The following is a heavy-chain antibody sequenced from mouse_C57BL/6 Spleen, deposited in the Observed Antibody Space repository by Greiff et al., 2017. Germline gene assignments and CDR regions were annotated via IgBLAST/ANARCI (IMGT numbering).Heavy chain of an antibody. D-gene: IGHD2-1*01. CDR3: ARGGDYGNPLDY. CDR1: GYTFTSYG. CDR2: IYPRSGNT. V-gene: IGHV1-81*01. J-gene: IGHJ2*01. Sequence: QVQLQQSGAELARPGASVKLSCKASGYTFTSYGISWVKQRTGQGLEWIGEIYPRSGNTYYNEKFKGKATLTADKSSSTAYMERRSLTSEDSAVYFCARGGDYGNPLDYWGQGTTLTVSS.